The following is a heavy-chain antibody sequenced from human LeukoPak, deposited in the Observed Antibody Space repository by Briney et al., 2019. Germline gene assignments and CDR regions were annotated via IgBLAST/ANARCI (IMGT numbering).Heavy chain of an antibody. CDR2: FDPEDGET. CDR1: GYTITELS. J-gene: IGHJ4*02. D-gene: IGHD3-10*02. Sequence: GASLKVSCKVSGYTITELSMHWVRQAPGKGLEWMGGFDPEDGETIYAQKFKGRVTMTEDTSTDTAYMELSSLRSEDTVVYYCATVFGKWSTGDYFDYWGQGTLVTVSS. CDR3: ATVFGKWSTGDYFDY. V-gene: IGHV1-24*01.